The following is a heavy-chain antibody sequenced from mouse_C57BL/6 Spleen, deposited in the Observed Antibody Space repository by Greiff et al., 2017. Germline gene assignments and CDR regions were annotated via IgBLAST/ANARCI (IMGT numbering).Heavy chain of an antibody. V-gene: IGHV1-15*01. J-gene: IGHJ2*01. Sequence: QVQLKQSGAELVRPGASVTLSCKASGYTFTDYEMHWVKQTPVHGLEWIGAIDPETGGTAYNQKFKGKAILTADKSSSTAYMELRSLTSEDSAVYYCTTSTVDYFCYWGQGTTLTVSS. CDR3: TTSTVDYFCY. D-gene: IGHD1-1*01. CDR2: IDPETGGT. CDR1: GYTFTDYE.